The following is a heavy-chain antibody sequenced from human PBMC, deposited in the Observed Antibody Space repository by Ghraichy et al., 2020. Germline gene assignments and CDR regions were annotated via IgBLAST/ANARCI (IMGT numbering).Heavy chain of an antibody. J-gene: IGHJ6*02. CDR1: GFTLSSYS. D-gene: IGHD2-21*01. V-gene: IGHV3-48*02. CDR2: ITSSGRTI. Sequence: GGSLRLSCVGSGFTLSSYSMNWVRQSPEKGLEWVSYITSSGRTISYADSVKGRFTISRDNAQNALYLQMKSLRDDDTGVYYCARASRVVRFYYYDGMDVWGQGTTGTV. CDR3: ARASRVVRFYYYDGMDV.